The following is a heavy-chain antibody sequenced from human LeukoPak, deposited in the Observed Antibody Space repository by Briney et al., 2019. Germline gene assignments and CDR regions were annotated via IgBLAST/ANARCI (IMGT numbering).Heavy chain of an antibody. CDR1: GYSFNTYW. CDR3: ARHRYCSGGSCYADY. D-gene: IGHD2-15*01. V-gene: IGHV5-51*01. J-gene: IGHJ4*02. CDR2: IYPGDSDT. Sequence: GESLKISCKGSGYSFNTYWIGWVRQMPGKGLEWMGLIYPGDSDTRYSPSFQGQIIISADKSISTAYLQSSSLKASDTAMYYCARHRYCSGGSCYADYWGRGTLVTVSS.